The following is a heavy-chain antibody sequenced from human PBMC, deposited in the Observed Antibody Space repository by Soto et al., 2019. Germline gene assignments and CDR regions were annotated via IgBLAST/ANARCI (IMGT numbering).Heavy chain of an antibody. D-gene: IGHD6-13*01. Sequence: GGSLRLSCAASGFTFYNYAMSWVRQAPGKGLEWVSAISASGSSTYYADSVKGRFTISRDNSKNTLYLQMNSLRAEDTAVYYCARDRARGSSSWLYYYYYGMDVWGQGTTVTVSS. CDR2: ISASGSST. V-gene: IGHV3-23*01. J-gene: IGHJ6*02. CDR3: ARDRARGSSSWLYYYYYGMDV. CDR1: GFTFYNYA.